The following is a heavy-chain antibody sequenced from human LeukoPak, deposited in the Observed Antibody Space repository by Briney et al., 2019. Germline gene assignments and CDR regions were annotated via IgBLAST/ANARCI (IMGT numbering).Heavy chain of an antibody. J-gene: IGHJ4*02. Sequence: PGESLRLSCSTSGFTFSSYNMNWVRQAPGKGLEWVSSIKSSSSNINYADSVKGRFTISRDNAKNSLFLHMNSLRAEDTAVYYCAREGASRGGFDFWGQGTLVTVSS. CDR3: AREGASRGGFDF. CDR1: GFTFSSYN. V-gene: IGHV3-21*01. D-gene: IGHD2-15*01. CDR2: IKSSSSNI.